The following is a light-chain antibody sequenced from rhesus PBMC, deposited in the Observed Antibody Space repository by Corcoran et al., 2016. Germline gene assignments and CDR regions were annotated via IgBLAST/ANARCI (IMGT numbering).Light chain of an antibody. V-gene: IGLV2-13*03. CDR1: SSEIGANNR. CDR2: DVN. CDR3: SSYGSGSTYI. Sequence: QAAPTQSPSVSGSPGQSVTISCTGTSSEIGANNRVSWYQQSPGKAPKLMIYDVNKRPSGVSDRFSGSKSGSTASLTISGLQAEDEADYYCSSYGSGSTYIFGDGTRLTVL. J-gene: IGLJ1*01.